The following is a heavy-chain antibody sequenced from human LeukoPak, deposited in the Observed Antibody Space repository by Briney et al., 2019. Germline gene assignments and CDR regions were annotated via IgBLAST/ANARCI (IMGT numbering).Heavy chain of an antibody. J-gene: IGHJ4*02. D-gene: IGHD5-12*01. V-gene: IGHV3-15*01. Sequence: PGGSLRLSCAASGFTFSNAWMSWVRQAPGKGLEWVGRIKSKADGGTTDYAAPVKGRFTTSRDDSENTLYLQMNSLKTEDTAVYYCATNSDYEGLFAYWGQGSLVTVSS. CDR1: GFTFSNAW. CDR3: ATNSDYEGLFAY. CDR2: IKSKADGGTT.